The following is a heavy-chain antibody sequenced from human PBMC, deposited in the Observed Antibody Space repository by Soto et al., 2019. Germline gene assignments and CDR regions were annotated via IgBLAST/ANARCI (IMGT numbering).Heavy chain of an antibody. CDR2: ISWDGGST. D-gene: IGHD6-13*01. J-gene: IGHJ4*02. CDR3: VKDIGSSWYGADY. V-gene: IGHV3-43*01. CDR1: GFTFDDYT. Sequence: EVQLVESGGVVVQPGGSLRLSCAASGFTFDDYTMHWVRQAPGKGLEWVSLISWDGGSTYYADSVKGRFTISRDNSKNSLYLQMNSLRTEDTALYYCVKDIGSSWYGADYWGQGTLVTVSS.